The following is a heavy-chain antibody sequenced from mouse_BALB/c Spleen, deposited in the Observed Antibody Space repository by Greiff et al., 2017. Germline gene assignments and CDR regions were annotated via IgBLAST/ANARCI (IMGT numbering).Heavy chain of an antibody. V-gene: IGHV2-9*02. Sequence: VQLVESGPGLVAPSQSLSITCTVSGFSLTSYGVHWVRQPPGKGLEWLGVIWAGGSTNYNSALMSRLSISKDNSKSQVFLKMNSLQTDDTAMYYCARGEARYDDPGGYWGQGTSVTVSS. D-gene: IGHD2-14*01. J-gene: IGHJ4*01. CDR3: ARGEARYDDPGGY. CDR2: IWAGGST. CDR1: GFSLTSYG.